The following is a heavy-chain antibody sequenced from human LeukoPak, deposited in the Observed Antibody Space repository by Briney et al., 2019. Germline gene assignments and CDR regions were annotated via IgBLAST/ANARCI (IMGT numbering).Heavy chain of an antibody. CDR1: GYSFTSYW. CDR3: GRGCSSTSCWFDP. V-gene: IGHV5-10-1*01. Sequence: GESLRISCKGSGYSFTSYWISWVRQMPGKGLEWMERLDHSDSYTNYSPSFQGHVTISADKSISTAYLQWSSLKASDTAMYYCGRGCSSTSCWFDPWGQGTLVTVSS. D-gene: IGHD2-2*01. J-gene: IGHJ5*02. CDR2: LDHSDSYT.